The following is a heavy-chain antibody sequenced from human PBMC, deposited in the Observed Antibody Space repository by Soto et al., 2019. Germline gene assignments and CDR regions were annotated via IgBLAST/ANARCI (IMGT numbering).Heavy chain of an antibody. Sequence: QITLRESGPTLVKPTQTLTLTCSFSGFSLSSTAVGVNWIRQPPGKAPEWLALIYWDDDNHYSPSLKSRLTITKDTSKHQVVFTMTNMDPVDTATYYCAHGRGWLSDYWGQGILVTVSS. D-gene: IGHD6-19*01. CDR1: GFSLSSTAVG. CDR2: IYWDDDN. V-gene: IGHV2-5*02. CDR3: AHGRGWLSDY. J-gene: IGHJ4*02.